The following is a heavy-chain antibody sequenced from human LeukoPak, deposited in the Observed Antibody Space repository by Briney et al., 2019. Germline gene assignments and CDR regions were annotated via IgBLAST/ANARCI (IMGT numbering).Heavy chain of an antibody. V-gene: IGHV1-46*01. CDR2: INPSGGST. J-gene: IGHJ6*02. CDR1: GYTFSGYY. D-gene: IGHD2-2*01. Sequence: GASVKVPCKASGYTFSGYYMRWVRQAPGQGLEWMGIINPSGGSTTYAQKFQGRVTMTRDTSTSTAYMELSSLRSEDTAVYYCAAAHRYCSSTSCYAGAPHYYYYGMDVWGQGTTVTVSS. CDR3: AAAHRYCSSTSCYAGAPHYYYYGMDV.